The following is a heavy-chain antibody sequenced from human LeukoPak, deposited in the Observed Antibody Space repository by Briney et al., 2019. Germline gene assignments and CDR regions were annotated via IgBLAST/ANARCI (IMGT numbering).Heavy chain of an antibody. Sequence: GSSVKVSCKASGGTFISYAISWVRQAPGQGLEGMGGIIPIFGTANYAQKFQGRVTITTDESTRTAYMELRSLRSEDTAVYYCASIAAARRGFWFDPWGQGTLVTVSS. D-gene: IGHD6-6*01. V-gene: IGHV1-69*05. J-gene: IGHJ5*02. CDR3: ASIAAARRGFWFDP. CDR1: GGTFISYA. CDR2: IIPIFGTA.